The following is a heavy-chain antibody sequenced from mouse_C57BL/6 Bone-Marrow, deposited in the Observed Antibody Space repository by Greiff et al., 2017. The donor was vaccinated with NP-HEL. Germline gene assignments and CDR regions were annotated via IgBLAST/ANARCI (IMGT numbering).Heavy chain of an antibody. J-gene: IGHJ3*01. D-gene: IGHD1-1*01. V-gene: IGHV1-69*01. CDR2: IDPSDSDT. CDR3: ARWGYYGSSFPWFAY. CDR1: GYTLTSYW. Sequence: VQLQQPGAELVMPGASVKLSCKASGYTLTSYWMHWVKQRPGQGLEWIGEIDPSDSDTNYNQKLKGKSTLTVDKSSSTAYMQLSSLTSEDSAVYFCARWGYYGSSFPWFAYWGQGTLVTVSA.